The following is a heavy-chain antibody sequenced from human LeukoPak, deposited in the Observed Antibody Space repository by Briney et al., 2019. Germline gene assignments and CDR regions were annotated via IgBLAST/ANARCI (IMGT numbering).Heavy chain of an antibody. D-gene: IGHD3-3*01. CDR1: GYTFTSYY. Sequence: GASVKVSCKASGYTFTSYYMHWVRQAPGQGLEWMGIIKPSGGSTSYAQKFQGRVTMTRDTSTSTVYMELSSLRSEDTAVYYCARETRLYYYFDYWGQGILVTVCS. CDR3: ARETRLYYYFDY. CDR2: IKPSGGST. J-gene: IGHJ4*02. V-gene: IGHV1-46*01.